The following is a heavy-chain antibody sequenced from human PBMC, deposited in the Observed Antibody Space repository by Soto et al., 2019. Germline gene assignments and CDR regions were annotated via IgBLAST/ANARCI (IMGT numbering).Heavy chain of an antibody. Sequence: GGSLRLSCAASGFTFSSYAMHWVRQAPGKGLEWVAVISYDGSNKYYADSVKGRFTISRDNSKNTLYLQMNSLRAEDTAVYYCAPSRNTAVVVDYWGQGTLVTVSS. V-gene: IGHV3-30*04. D-gene: IGHD5-18*01. J-gene: IGHJ4*02. CDR1: GFTFSSYA. CDR3: APSRNTAVVVDY. CDR2: ISYDGSNK.